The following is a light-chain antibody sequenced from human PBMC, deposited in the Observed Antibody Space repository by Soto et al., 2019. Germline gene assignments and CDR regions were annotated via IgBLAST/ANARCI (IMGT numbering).Light chain of an antibody. V-gene: IGLV2-23*01. Sequence: QSALTQPASVSGSPGQSITISCTGTSSDVGSYNLVSWYQQHPGKAPKLMIYEGSKRPSGVSNRFSGSKSCNTASMTISGLQAEDEADYYCCSYADSSTVVFCGGTKLTVL. CDR1: SSDVGSYNL. J-gene: IGLJ3*02. CDR3: CSYADSSTVV. CDR2: EGS.